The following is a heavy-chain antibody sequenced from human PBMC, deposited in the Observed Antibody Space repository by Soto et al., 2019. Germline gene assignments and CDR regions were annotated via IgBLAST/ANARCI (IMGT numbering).Heavy chain of an antibody. CDR3: AKNLPRTGRFDY. V-gene: IGHV4-39*01. Sequence: SETLAPICTLSGASISSTTYFWAWIRQPPGRGLEWVGSLYYSGKTHYDPSLKNRVTISVDRSKNQFSLQMTSVTAADTAVYYCAKNLPRTGRFDYWGQGTLVTVSS. CDR2: LYYSGKT. CDR1: GASISSTTYF. J-gene: IGHJ4*02.